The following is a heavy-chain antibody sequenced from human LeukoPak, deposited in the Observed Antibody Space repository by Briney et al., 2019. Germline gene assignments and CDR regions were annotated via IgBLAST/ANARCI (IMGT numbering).Heavy chain of an antibody. Sequence: AASVKVSCKASGYTFTSYAMNWVRPAPGQGLEWMGWINTNTGNPTYAQGFTGRFVFSLDTSVSTAYLQISSLKAEDTAVYYCARDLRIRYGDPLYIWGQGTMVTVSS. CDR2: INTNTGNP. V-gene: IGHV7-4-1*02. CDR3: ARDLRIRYGDPLYI. CDR1: GYTFTSYA. D-gene: IGHD4-17*01. J-gene: IGHJ3*02.